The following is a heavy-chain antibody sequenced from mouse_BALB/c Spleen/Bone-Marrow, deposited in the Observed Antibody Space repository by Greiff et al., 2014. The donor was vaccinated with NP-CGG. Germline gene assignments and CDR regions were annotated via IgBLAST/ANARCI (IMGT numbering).Heavy chain of an antibody. J-gene: IGHJ2*01. CDR1: GYAFTNYL. CDR2: LNPGSGGS. CDR3: ARSTTVKDYFDY. Sequence: QVQLQQPGAELVRPGTSVKVSCKASGYAFTNYLIEWLKQRPGQGLEWIGVLNPGSGGSHYNEKFKGKATLTADKSSSTAYMQLSSLTSDDSAVYFCARSTTVKDYFDYWGQGTTLTVSS. D-gene: IGHD1-1*01. V-gene: IGHV1-54*01.